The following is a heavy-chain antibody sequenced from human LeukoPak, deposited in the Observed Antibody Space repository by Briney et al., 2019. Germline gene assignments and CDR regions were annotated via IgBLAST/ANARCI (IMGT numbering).Heavy chain of an antibody. Sequence: PGGSLRLSCAASGFTFSSYAMSWVRQAPGKGLEWVSAISGSGGSTYYADSVKGRFTISRDNSKNTLYLQMNSLRAEDTAVYYCAKGGWGLCSSGSCYPFDYWGQGTLVTVSS. V-gene: IGHV3-23*01. CDR3: AKGGWGLCSSGSCYPFDY. D-gene: IGHD2-15*01. J-gene: IGHJ4*02. CDR2: ISGSGGST. CDR1: GFTFSSYA.